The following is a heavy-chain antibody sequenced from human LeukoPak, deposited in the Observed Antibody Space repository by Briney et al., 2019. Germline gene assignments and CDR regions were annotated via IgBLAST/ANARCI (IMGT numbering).Heavy chain of an antibody. CDR3: ARDKSSGRYVGY. CDR1: GYTCTSYY. V-gene: IGHV1-46*01. D-gene: IGHD6-19*01. Sequence: ASVKVSCKASGYTCTSYYMHWVRQAPGQGLEWMGIINPSGGSTRYAQKFQGRVTMTRDTSTSTVYMELSSLRSEDTAMYYCARDKSSGRYVGYWGQGTLVTVSS. J-gene: IGHJ4*02. CDR2: INPSGGST.